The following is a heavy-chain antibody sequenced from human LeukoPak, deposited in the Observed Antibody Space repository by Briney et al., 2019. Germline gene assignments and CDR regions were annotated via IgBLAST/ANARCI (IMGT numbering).Heavy chain of an antibody. D-gene: IGHD6-6*01. CDR3: VGSLTARESFQH. CDR1: GFTFSTSG. CDR2: IHSEGNNK. Sequence: GGFLTHSCAASGFTFSTSGMHWVRQAPGKGLEWVTFIHSEGNNKQYADSVKGRFTISRDNSKNSLSLQMNSLRTEDTAVYYCVGSLTARESFQHWGQGTLGTVSS. V-gene: IGHV3-30*02. J-gene: IGHJ1*01.